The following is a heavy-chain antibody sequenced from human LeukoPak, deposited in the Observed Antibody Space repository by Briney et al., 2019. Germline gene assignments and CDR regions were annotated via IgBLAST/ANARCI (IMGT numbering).Heavy chain of an antibody. Sequence: GGSLRLSCAASGFTFNNYAMNWVRQAPGKGLEGVAVVSYDESDKYYADSVKGRFTMSRDNSKNTLYLQMNSLRAEDTAVYYCARALYHTFDYWGQGTLVTVSS. D-gene: IGHD2-2*01. J-gene: IGHJ4*02. CDR1: GFTFNNYA. V-gene: IGHV3-30*04. CDR3: ARALYHTFDY. CDR2: VSYDESDK.